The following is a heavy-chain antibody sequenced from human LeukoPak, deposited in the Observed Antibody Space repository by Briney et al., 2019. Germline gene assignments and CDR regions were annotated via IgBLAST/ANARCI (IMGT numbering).Heavy chain of an antibody. V-gene: IGHV3-74*01. CDR2: INSDGSST. CDR3: ARGGFWSGYNWFDP. Sequence: GGSLRLSCAASGFTFSSYWMHWVRQAPGKGLVWVSRINSDGSSTSYAGSVKGRFTISRDNAKNTLYLQMNSLRAEDTAVYYCARGGFWSGYNWFDPWGQGTLVTVSS. J-gene: IGHJ5*02. D-gene: IGHD3-3*01. CDR1: GFTFSSYW.